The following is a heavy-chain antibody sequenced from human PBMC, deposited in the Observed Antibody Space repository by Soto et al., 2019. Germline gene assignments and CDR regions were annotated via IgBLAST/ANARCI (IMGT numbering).Heavy chain of an antibody. CDR1: GSTFSSYH. CDR3: ARFSGYLYYFDY. Sequence: ASVKVSCKTSGSTFSSYHISCVRQAPGQGLELMGWISAYNGNTNYAQKLQGRVTMTTDTSTSTAYMELRSLRSDDTAVYYCARFSGYLYYFDYWGQGTLVTVSS. V-gene: IGHV1-18*01. D-gene: IGHD5-18*01. J-gene: IGHJ4*02. CDR2: ISAYNGNT.